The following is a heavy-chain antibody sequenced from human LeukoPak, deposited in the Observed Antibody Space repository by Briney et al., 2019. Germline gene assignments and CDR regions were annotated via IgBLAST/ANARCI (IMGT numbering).Heavy chain of an antibody. CDR2: IRYDGSNK. D-gene: IGHD5-18*01. V-gene: IGHV3-30*02. CDR1: GFTFSSYG. Sequence: GGSLRLPCAASGFTFSSYGMHWVRQAPGKGLEWVAFIRYDGSNKYYADSVKGRFTISRDNSKNTLYLQMNSLRAEDTAVYYCAKDLWGDTAMVLNYWGQGTLVTVSS. J-gene: IGHJ4*02. CDR3: AKDLWGDTAMVLNY.